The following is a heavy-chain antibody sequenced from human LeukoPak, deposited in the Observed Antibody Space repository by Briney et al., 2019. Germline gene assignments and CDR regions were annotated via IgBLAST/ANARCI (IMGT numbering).Heavy chain of an antibody. J-gene: IGHJ6*02. Sequence: SETLSLTCAVYGGSFSGYYWGWIRQPPGKGLEWIGEINHSGSTNYNPSLKSRVTISVDTSKNQFSLKLSSVTAADTAVYYCAREFNWNDDVMDVWGQGPTATV. CDR2: INHSGST. D-gene: IGHD1-20*01. V-gene: IGHV4-34*01. CDR3: AREFNWNDDVMDV. CDR1: GGSFSGYY.